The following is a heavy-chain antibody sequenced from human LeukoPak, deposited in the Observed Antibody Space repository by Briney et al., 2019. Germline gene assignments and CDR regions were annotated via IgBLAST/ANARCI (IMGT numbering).Heavy chain of an antibody. CDR2: NSGIGGSK. Sequence: QPRGALSLTCAGSGFTFGSYAMEWDRQAPGKGLEWVSSNSGIGGSKYYADAVKGRFNISRDHSKNTRYMQVNSLRAYDTAVYFCARGRDDYGDPEAFDMWGQGTMVTVSS. CDR1: GFTFGSYA. J-gene: IGHJ3*02. V-gene: IGHV3-23*01. D-gene: IGHD4-17*01. CDR3: ARGRDDYGDPEAFDM.